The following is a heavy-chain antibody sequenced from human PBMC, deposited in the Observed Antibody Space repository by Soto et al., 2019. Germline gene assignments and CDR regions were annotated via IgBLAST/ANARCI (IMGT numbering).Heavy chain of an antibody. Sequence: QVQLVQSGTEVKKPGSSVKVSCKASGATFSFYTINWVRQAPGLGLEWVGRINPIVSMSNYAQKFQARVSMTADKSTSTGYMELRSLRSDDTAMYFCAASYGSGSRAFDYWGQGALVIVSS. V-gene: IGHV1-69*02. CDR2: INPIVSMS. D-gene: IGHD3-10*01. CDR1: GATFSFYT. CDR3: AASYGSGSRAFDY. J-gene: IGHJ4*02.